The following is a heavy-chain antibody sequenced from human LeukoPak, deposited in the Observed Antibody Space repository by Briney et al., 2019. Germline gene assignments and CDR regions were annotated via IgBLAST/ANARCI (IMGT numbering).Heavy chain of an antibody. Sequence: PGGSLRLSCAASGFTFSSYAMSWVRQAPGKGLEWVSGTSGSGGSKYYEDSVKGRFTISRDNSKNTLYLQKNGLRVEDTAVYYCVKNGVGQCYSHLQSWGQGSLVTVPS. CDR2: TSGSGGSK. V-gene: IGHV3-23*01. CDR1: GFTFSSYA. D-gene: IGHD2-15*01. CDR3: VKNGVGQCYSHLQS. J-gene: IGHJ5*02.